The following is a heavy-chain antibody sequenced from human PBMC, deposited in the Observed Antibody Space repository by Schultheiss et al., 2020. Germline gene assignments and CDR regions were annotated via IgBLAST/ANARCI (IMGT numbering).Heavy chain of an antibody. J-gene: IGHJ4*02. CDR1: GFSLTSSA. CDR3: AKDGGSFYY. D-gene: IGHD3-16*01. Sequence: GGSLRLSCAASGFSLTSSAMHWVRQASGKGLEWVGRIRSKANSYATAYAASVKGRFTISRDDSKNTLYLQMNSLRAEDTAVYYCAKDGGSFYYWGQGTLVTVSS. V-gene: IGHV3-73*01. CDR2: IRSKANSYAT.